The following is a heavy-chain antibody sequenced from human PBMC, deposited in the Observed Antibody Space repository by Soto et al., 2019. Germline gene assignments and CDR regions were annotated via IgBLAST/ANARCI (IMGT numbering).Heavy chain of an antibody. D-gene: IGHD3-22*01. V-gene: IGHV3-23*01. CDR2: ISNSGDRT. CDR1: GFTFSGYA. Sequence: EVQLLESGGGLVQPGGSLRLSCAASGFTFSGYAMSWVRQAPGKGLEWVTSISNSGDRTFYADSVEGRFTISRDNSKNTLYLEMNSLRAGDTAIYDCIQGYFYDAWGQGTLVTVSS. CDR3: IQGYFYDA. J-gene: IGHJ4*02.